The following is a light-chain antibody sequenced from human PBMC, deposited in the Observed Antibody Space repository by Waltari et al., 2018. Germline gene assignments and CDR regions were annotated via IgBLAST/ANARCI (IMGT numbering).Light chain of an antibody. CDR1: WSNLGAGYD. CDR2: GVN. CDR3: QSYDTSLGVV. V-gene: IGLV1-40*01. Sequence: QSVLTQPPSVSGAPGQRVTIPCTGSWSNLGAGYDVLWYQQLPGKAPTLLVYGVNTRPPGVPDRFFGSKSGTSASLAIPGLQPEDEADYYCQSYDTSLGVVFGGGTKLTVL. J-gene: IGLJ2*01.